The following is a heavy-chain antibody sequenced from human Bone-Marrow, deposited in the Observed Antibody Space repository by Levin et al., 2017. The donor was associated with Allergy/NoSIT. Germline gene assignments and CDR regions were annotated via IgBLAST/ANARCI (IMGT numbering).Heavy chain of an antibody. CDR1: GGSISNYY. J-gene: IGHJ4*02. V-gene: IGHV4-59*13. CDR2: ISNTGDT. D-gene: IGHD6-13*01. CDR3: ARFSNNSWYLHFDS. Sequence: GSLRLSCTVSGGSISNYYWSWIRQPPGKGLEWIAYISNTGDTKINPALKSRVTTSEDTSENQFSLNLSSVTAADTAVYFSARFSNNSWYLHFDSWGLGTLVTVSS.